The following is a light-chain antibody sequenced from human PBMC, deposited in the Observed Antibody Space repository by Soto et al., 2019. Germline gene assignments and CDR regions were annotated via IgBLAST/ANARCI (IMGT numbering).Light chain of an antibody. CDR1: QSISRT. CDR3: QQYNNWPPWT. J-gene: IGKJ1*01. CDR2: GAS. Sequence: TVLNQSPYTLSVSPGERATLSCRASQSISRTLAWYQQKSGQPPRLLIYGASTRATGIPARFSGSGSGTEFTRTISSLQSEDFAVYYCQQYNNWPPWTFGQGTKVDIK. V-gene: IGKV3-15*01.